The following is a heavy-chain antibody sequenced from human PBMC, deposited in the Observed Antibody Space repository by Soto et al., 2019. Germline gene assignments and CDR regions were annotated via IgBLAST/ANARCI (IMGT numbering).Heavy chain of an antibody. J-gene: IGHJ5*02. Sequence: GGSVGLSCAASGVTFSSYAMRWVRQAPGKGLEWVSAISGSGGSTYYADSVKGRFTISRDNSRNTLYLQMNSLRAEDTAVYYCAKDRSTYYLVPPFDPWGQGTLVTVSS. CDR1: GVTFSSYA. D-gene: IGHD3-10*01. CDR3: AKDRSTYYLVPPFDP. CDR2: ISGSGGST. V-gene: IGHV3-23*01.